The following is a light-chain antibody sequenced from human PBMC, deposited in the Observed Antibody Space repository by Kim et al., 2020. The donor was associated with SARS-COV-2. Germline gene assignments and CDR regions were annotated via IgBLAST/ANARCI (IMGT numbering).Light chain of an antibody. Sequence: LSPGERATLSCRASQSVSSGYLAWYQQKPGQAPRLLIYGASSRDTGIPDRISGSGSGTDFTLTITGLEPEDSATYYCQQYESSPLSFGGGTKLEIK. CDR2: GAS. CDR1: QSVSSGY. J-gene: IGKJ4*01. V-gene: IGKV3-20*01. CDR3: QQYESSPLS.